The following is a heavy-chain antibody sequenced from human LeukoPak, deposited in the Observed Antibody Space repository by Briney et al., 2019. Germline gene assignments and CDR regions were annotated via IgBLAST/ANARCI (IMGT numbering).Heavy chain of an antibody. V-gene: IGHV1-8*01. CDR2: MNPNSGNT. CDR3: ARVPLESGDWFDP. Sequence: ASVKVSCKASGYTFTSYDINWVRQATGQGLEWMGWMNPNSGNTGYAQKFQGRVTMTRNTSISTAYMELSSLRSEDTAVYYCARVPLESGDWFDPWGQGTLVTVSS. J-gene: IGHJ5*02. CDR1: GYTFTSYD. D-gene: IGHD1-26*01.